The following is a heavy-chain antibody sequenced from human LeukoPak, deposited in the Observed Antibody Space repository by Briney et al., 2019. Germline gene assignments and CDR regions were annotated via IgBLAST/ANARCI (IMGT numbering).Heavy chain of an antibody. CDR3: ARERITIFGVVIIGGDAFDI. Sequence: GGSLRLSCAASGFTFSSYWMSWVRQAPGKGLEWVANIKQDGSEKYYVDSVKGRFTISRDNAKNSLYLQMNSLRAEDTAVYYCARERITIFGVVIIGGDAFDIWGQGTMVTVSS. J-gene: IGHJ3*02. CDR2: IKQDGSEK. D-gene: IGHD3-3*01. V-gene: IGHV3-7*01. CDR1: GFTFSSYW.